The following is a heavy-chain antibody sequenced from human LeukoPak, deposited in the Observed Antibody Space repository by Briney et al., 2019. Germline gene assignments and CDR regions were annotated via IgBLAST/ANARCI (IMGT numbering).Heavy chain of an antibody. D-gene: IGHD3-16*01. CDR1: GYSFIDYY. CDR2: INPKNGGT. V-gene: IGHV1-2*02. CDR3: ARDMMQGVMGY. Sequence: EASVKVSCKASGYSFIDYYIQWVRQAPGQGLEWVGWINPKNGGTNYAQNFRGRVTMTSDTSISTLYMELTTLKSDDTAVFYCARDMMQGVMGYWGQGTLVTVSS. J-gene: IGHJ4*02.